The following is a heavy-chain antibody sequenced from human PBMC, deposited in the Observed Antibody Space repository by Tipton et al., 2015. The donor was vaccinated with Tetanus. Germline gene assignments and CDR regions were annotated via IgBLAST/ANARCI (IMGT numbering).Heavy chain of an antibody. D-gene: IGHD7-27*01. CDR1: EFTFSNYA. V-gene: IGHV3-23*01. CDR3: ARLGRNSLGAFDV. J-gene: IGHJ3*01. CDR2: ISGSGGTT. Sequence: SLRLSCAASEFTFSNYAMSWVRQAPGKGLEWVSGISGSGGTTYHADSVKGRFTVSRDNSKNTLFLEMNSLRVEDTAVYYCARLGRNSLGAFDVWGQGTLVSVSS.